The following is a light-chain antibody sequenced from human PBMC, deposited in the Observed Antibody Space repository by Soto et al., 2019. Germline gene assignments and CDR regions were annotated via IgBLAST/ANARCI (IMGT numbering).Light chain of an antibody. Sequence: EIVLTQSPATLSLSPGERATLSCRASQSVTKYLAWYQQKPGQAPRLLIYDASNRATGVPARFSGSGSGTDFTLTISSRQPEDFAVYYCQQRSSWYSFGQGTKLEIK. J-gene: IGKJ2*03. V-gene: IGKV3-11*01. CDR1: QSVTKY. CDR3: QQRSSWYS. CDR2: DAS.